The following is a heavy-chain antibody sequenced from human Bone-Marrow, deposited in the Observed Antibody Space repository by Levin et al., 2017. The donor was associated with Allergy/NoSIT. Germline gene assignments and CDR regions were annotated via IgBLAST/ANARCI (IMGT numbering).Heavy chain of an antibody. CDR1: GGSISSSSYY. CDR3: ARQGYCSGGSCYGYYFDY. D-gene: IGHD2-15*01. CDR2: IYYSGST. Sequence: SQTLSLTCTVSGGSISSSSYYWGWIRQPPGKGLEWIGSIYYSGSTYYNPFLKSRVTISVDTSKNQFSLKLSSVTAADTAVYYCARQGYCSGGSCYGYYFDYWGQGTLVTVSS. J-gene: IGHJ4*02. V-gene: IGHV4-39*01.